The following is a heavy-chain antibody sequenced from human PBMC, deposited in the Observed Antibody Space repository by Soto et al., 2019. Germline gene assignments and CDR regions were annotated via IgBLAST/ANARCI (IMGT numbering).Heavy chain of an antibody. CDR2: IYYSGST. V-gene: IGHV4-59*01. D-gene: IGHD1-26*01. CDR3: ARGSVGAVDYYYYYYMDV. J-gene: IGHJ6*03. Sequence: SETLSLTCTVSGGSISSYYRSWIRQPPGKGLEWIGYIYYSGSTNYNPSLKSRVTISVDTSKNQFSLKLSSVTAADTAVYYCARGSVGAVDYYYYYYMDVWGKGTTVTVSS. CDR1: GGSISSYY.